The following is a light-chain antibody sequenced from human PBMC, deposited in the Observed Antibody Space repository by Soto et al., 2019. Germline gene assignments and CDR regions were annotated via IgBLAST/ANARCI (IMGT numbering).Light chain of an antibody. J-gene: IGLJ2*01. V-gene: IGLV2-11*01. Sequence: QSALTQPRSVSGSPGQSVTISCTGTSSVVGGYNYVSWYQQHPGKAPKLMIYDVSKRPSGVPDRFSGSKSGNTASLTISGLQAEDETDYYCCSYAGSYSVVFGGWTKVTVL. CDR3: CSYAGSYSVV. CDR1: SSVVGGYNY. CDR2: DVS.